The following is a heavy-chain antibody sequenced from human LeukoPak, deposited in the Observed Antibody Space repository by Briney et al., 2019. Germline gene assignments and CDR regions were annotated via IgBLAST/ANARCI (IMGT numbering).Heavy chain of an antibody. Sequence: SETLSLTRTVSGGSISSSSYYWGWIRQPPGKGLEWIGSIYYSGSTYYNPSLKSRVTISVDTSKNQFSLKLSSVTAADTAVYYRDYYDFWSGIDYWGQGTLVTVSS. CDR3: DYYDFWSGIDY. V-gene: IGHV4-39*01. CDR1: GGSISSSSYY. J-gene: IGHJ4*02. D-gene: IGHD3-3*01. CDR2: IYYSGST.